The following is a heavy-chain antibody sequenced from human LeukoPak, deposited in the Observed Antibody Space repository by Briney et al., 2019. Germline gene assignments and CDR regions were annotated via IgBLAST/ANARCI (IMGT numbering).Heavy chain of an antibody. Sequence: GGSLRLSCAASGFTVSSKYMSWVRQAPGKGLEWVSVIYSGGSTYYADSVKGRFTISRDNSKNTLYLQMNSLRAEDTAVYYCAKDPYYYYDGGYYFDYWGQGTLVTVSS. J-gene: IGHJ4*02. D-gene: IGHD3-22*01. V-gene: IGHV3-66*01. CDR3: AKDPYYYYDGGYYFDY. CDR1: GFTVSSKY. CDR2: IYSGGST.